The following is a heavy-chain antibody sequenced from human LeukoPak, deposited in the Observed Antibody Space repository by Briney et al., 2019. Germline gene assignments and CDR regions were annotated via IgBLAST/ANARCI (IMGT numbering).Heavy chain of an antibody. D-gene: IGHD3-22*01. CDR2: INPNSGGT. V-gene: IGHV1-2*02. CDR1: GYTFTGYY. J-gene: IGHJ6*03. CDR3: ARSKWYYYDSSGYYYKGGGYYYYYMDV. Sequence: ASVKVSCKASGYTFTGYYMHWVRQAPGQGLEWMGWINPNSGGTNYAQKFQGRVTMTRDTSISTAYMELSRLRSDDTAVYYCARSKWYYYDSSGYYYKGGGYYYYYMDVWGKGTTVTVSS.